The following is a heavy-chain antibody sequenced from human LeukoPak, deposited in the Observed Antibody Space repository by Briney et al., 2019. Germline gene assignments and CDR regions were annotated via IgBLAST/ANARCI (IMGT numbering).Heavy chain of an antibody. Sequence: GGSLRLSCAASGFTFSSYWMSWVRQAPGKGLEWVANIKQDGSEKYYVDSVKGRFTISRDNAKNSLYLQMNSQRAEDTAVYYCARVHSSSGGNALDIWGQGTMVTVSS. D-gene: IGHD3-22*01. J-gene: IGHJ3*02. CDR2: IKQDGSEK. V-gene: IGHV3-7*01. CDR3: ARVHSSSGGNALDI. CDR1: GFTFSSYW.